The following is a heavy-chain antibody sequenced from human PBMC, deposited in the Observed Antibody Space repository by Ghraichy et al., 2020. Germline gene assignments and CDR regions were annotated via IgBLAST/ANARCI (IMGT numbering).Heavy chain of an antibody. J-gene: IGHJ4*02. CDR3: ARDYFEDDSGHYGWWADF. D-gene: IGHD3-3*01. CDR2: ISHSSTYK. Sequence: GGSLRLSCAASGFRFNDFYMSWFRQAPGKGLEWIAYISHSSTYKNYADSVKGRFTVSRDNFRDILYLQMDGLRAEDTAVYYCARDYFEDDSGHYGWWADFWSKGALVTFSS. V-gene: IGHV3-11*05. CDR1: GFRFNDFY.